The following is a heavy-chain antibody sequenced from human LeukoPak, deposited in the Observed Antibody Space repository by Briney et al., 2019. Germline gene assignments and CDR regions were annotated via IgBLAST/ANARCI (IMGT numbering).Heavy chain of an antibody. Sequence: ASVKVSCKASGYTFTSYYMHWVRQAPGQGLEWMGIINPSGGSTSYAQKFQGRVTITADKSTSTAYMELSSLRSEDTAVYYCARPRSSWGFDPWGQGTLVTVSS. CDR2: INPSGGST. CDR3: ARPRSSWGFDP. D-gene: IGHD6-13*01. J-gene: IGHJ5*02. V-gene: IGHV1-46*01. CDR1: GYTFTSYY.